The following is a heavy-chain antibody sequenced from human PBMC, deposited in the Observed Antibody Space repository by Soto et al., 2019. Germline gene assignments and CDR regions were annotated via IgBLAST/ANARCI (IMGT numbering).Heavy chain of an antibody. J-gene: IGHJ4*02. Sequence: QVQLVQSGAEVKKPGASVKVSCKASGYTFTSYAMHWVRQAPGQRLESMGWINAGNGNTKYSQKFQGRVTITRDTSASTAYMELSSLRSEDTAVYYCARVSGISVAEVWGQGTLVTVSS. CDR3: ARVSGISVAEV. V-gene: IGHV1-3*01. CDR1: GYTFTSYA. D-gene: IGHD6-19*01. CDR2: INAGNGNT.